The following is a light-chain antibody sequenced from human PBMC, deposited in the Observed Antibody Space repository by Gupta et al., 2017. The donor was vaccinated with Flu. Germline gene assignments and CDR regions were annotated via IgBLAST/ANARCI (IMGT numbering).Light chain of an antibody. Sequence: QSELTQPPSASGTPGQRVTISCSGSTSNIGRYTVDWYQQFPGKAPKLIMYDFSDRPAGVPDRFSGSKSGTSASLAISGLQSEDEADYYCAVWDDSLNGHYVFGTGTKVTVL. CDR1: TSNIGRYT. V-gene: IGLV1-44*01. J-gene: IGLJ1*01. CDR2: DFS. CDR3: AVWDDSLNGHYV.